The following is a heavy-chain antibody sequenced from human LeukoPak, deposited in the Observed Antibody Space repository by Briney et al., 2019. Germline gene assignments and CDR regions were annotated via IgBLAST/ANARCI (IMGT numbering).Heavy chain of an antibody. Sequence: SETLSLTCAVYGGSFSGYYWSWIRQPPGKGLEWIGEINHSGSTNYNPSLKSRVTISVDTSKNQFSLKLSSVTAADTAVYYCARGLGRDYWGQGTLVTVYS. CDR1: GGSFSGYY. D-gene: IGHD1-26*01. V-gene: IGHV4-34*01. CDR3: ARGLGRDY. CDR2: INHSGST. J-gene: IGHJ4*02.